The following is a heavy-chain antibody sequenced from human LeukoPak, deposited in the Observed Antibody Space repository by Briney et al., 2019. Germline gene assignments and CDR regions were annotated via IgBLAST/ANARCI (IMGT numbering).Heavy chain of an antibody. CDR3: AVSGYYYGSGSYSDAFDI. D-gene: IGHD3-10*01. V-gene: IGHV5-51*01. Sequence: GESLKISCKGSGYSFTSYWIGWVRQMPGKGLEWMGIIYPGDSDTRYSPSFQGQVTISADKSISTAYLQWSSLKASDTAMYYCAVSGYYYGSGSYSDAFDIWGQGTMVTVSS. CDR2: IYPGDSDT. J-gene: IGHJ3*02. CDR1: GYSFTSYW.